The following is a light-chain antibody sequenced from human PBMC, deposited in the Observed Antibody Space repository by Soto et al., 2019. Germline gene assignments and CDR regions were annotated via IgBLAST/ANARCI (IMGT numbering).Light chain of an antibody. CDR3: SSYTSRIQVV. V-gene: IGLV2-14*01. Sequence: QLVLTQPASVSGSPGQSITISCTGTSSDVGGYNYVSWYQQHPGKAPKLMIYEVSNRPSGVSNRFSGSKSGNTASLTISGLQAEDEADYYCSSYTSRIQVVFGGGTKLTVL. CDR1: SSDVGGYNY. CDR2: EVS. J-gene: IGLJ2*01.